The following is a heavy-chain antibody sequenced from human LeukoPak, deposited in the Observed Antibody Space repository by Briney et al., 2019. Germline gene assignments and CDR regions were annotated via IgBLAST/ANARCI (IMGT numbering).Heavy chain of an antibody. D-gene: IGHD5-18*01. Sequence: SETLSLTCTVSNGSISSRSYYWGWIRQSPGKGLEWIGSMYYSGSTYYKRSLKSRVTISGDTSKNQFSLKLSSVTAADTAVYYCARGDTAMVMSYDAFDIWGQGTMVTVSS. CDR2: MYYSGST. V-gene: IGHV4-39*07. CDR1: NGSISSRSYY. J-gene: IGHJ3*02. CDR3: ARGDTAMVMSYDAFDI.